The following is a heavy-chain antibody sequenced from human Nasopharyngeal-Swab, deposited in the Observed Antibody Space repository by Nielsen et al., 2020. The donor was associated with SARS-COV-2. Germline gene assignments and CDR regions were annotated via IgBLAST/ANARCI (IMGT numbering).Heavy chain of an antibody. D-gene: IGHD3-22*01. CDR2: VYHDGTT. CDR3: ARSSVVVITGGV. J-gene: IGHJ4*02. Sequence: SETLSLTCTVSGGSFNISSYYWSWIRQSPEKGLEWIGYVYHDGTTNFNPSLRSRVTMSVDTSKNQFFLRLNSVTAADTAVYYCARSSVVVITGGVWGQGILVTVSS. V-gene: IGHV4-61*01. CDR1: GGSFNISSYY.